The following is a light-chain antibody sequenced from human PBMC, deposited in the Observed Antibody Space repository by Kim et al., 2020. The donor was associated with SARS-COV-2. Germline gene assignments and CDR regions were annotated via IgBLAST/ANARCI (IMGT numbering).Light chain of an antibody. CDR1: RSNIGNNP. J-gene: IGLJ3*02. CDR2: DND. CDR3: ATWDSSLCVGV. Sequence: QSVLTQPPSVSAAPGHKVTISCSGSRSNIGNNPVSWYQQFPGTAPRLITYDNDKRPSGIPDRFSSSKSGTSAILGITGLRTGDEADYYCATWDSSLCVGVFGGGTQLTVL. V-gene: IGLV1-51*01.